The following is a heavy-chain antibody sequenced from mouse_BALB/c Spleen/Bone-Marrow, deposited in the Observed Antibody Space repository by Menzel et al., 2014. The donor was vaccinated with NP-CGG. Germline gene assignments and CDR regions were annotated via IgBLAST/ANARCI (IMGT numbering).Heavy chain of an antibody. CDR1: GYTFTSYW. CDR3: AREGWDEDYAMDY. CDR2: IYPGDGDT. Sequence: QVQLKQSGAELARPGASVKLSCKASGYTFTSYWMQWVKQRPGQGLEWIGAIYPGDGDTRYTQKFKGKATLTAGKSSSTAYMQLSSLASEDSAVYYRAREGWDEDYAMDYWGQGTSVTVSS. D-gene: IGHD4-1*01. V-gene: IGHV1-87*01. J-gene: IGHJ4*01.